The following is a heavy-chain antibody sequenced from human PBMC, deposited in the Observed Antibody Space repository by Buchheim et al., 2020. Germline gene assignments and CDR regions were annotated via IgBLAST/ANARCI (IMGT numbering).Heavy chain of an antibody. J-gene: IGHJ6*01. CDR1: GFTFGNNY. V-gene: IGHV3-11*01. Sequence: QGQLVQSGGGLVKPGESLRLSCVASGFTFGNNYLNWVRQAPGKGLEWLSYVSSSGNTIYYADSVRGRFTISRDNAENSLYLQMTSLRVEVTAVYYCARDHLGAWGREVWGQGT. D-gene: IGHD7-27*01. CDR2: VSSSGNTI. CDR3: ARDHLGAWGREV.